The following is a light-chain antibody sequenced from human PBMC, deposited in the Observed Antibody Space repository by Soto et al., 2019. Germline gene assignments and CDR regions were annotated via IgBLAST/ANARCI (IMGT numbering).Light chain of an antibody. CDR2: DVS. V-gene: IGKV3-15*01. CDR3: QQYGSSPRT. CDR1: QGVTTN. J-gene: IGKJ1*01. Sequence: EIVMTQSPATLSVSPGERATLSCRAGQGVTTNFAWYQQKSGQSPRLLIYDVSIRATGVPARFSATGSETDFTLTISGLQSEDSAVYYCQQYGSSPRTFGQGTKVDIK.